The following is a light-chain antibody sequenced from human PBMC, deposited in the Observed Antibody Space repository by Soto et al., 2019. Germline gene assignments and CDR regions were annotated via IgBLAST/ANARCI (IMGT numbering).Light chain of an antibody. J-gene: IGKJ4*01. Sequence: EIVLTQSPGTLSLSPGERATLSCRASQSVSSSYLAWYQQKPGQAPRLLIYGASSRATGIPDRFSGSGSGTAFTLTISRLDPEDFAVYYCQQYGSSKLTFGGGTKVEIK. CDR3: QQYGSSKLT. CDR2: GAS. V-gene: IGKV3-20*01. CDR1: QSVSSSY.